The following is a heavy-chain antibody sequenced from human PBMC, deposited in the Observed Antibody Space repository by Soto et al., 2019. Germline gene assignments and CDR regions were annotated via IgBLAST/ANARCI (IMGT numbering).Heavy chain of an antibody. CDR3: ARTGYSSGFYYFDY. CDR1: GGSITSYY. Sequence: SETLSLTCTVSGGSITSYYWSWVRQPPGKGLEWIGYIYYSGNTNYNPSLKSRVTISVDMSKNQFSLKLSSVTAADTAVYYCARTGYSSGFYYFDYWGQGTLVTVSS. J-gene: IGHJ4*02. CDR2: IYYSGNT. V-gene: IGHV4-59*01. D-gene: IGHD6-19*01.